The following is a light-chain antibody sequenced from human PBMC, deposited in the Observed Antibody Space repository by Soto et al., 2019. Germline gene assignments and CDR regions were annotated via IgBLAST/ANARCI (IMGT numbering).Light chain of an antibody. CDR2: GAS. CDR3: QQYGTSRFT. Sequence: EIVLTQSPGTLSLSPGERATLSCRASQSVSSNYLAWYQQKPGQAPRLLIYGASNRATGIPDRFSGSGSGTVITLTISRLEPEDFAVYYCQQYGTSRFTFGPGTKVDIK. CDR1: QSVSSNY. J-gene: IGKJ3*01. V-gene: IGKV3-20*01.